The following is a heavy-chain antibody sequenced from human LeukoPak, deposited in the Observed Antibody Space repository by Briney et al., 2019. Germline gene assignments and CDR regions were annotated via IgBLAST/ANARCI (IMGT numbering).Heavy chain of an antibody. D-gene: IGHD5-24*01. V-gene: IGHV1-3*01. J-gene: IGHJ4*02. CDR1: GDTFTSYA. CDR2: INAGNGNT. Sequence: ASVKVSCKASGDTFTSYAMHWVRQAPGQRLEWMGWINAGNGNTKYSQKFQGRVTITRDTSASTAYMELSSLRSEDTAVYYCATVEMATWRYFDYWGQGTLVTVSS. CDR3: ATVEMATWRYFDY.